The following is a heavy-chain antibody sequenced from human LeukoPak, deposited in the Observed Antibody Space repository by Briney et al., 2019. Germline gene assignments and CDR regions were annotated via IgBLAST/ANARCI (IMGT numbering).Heavy chain of an antibody. J-gene: IGHJ3*02. V-gene: IGHV3-74*01. CDR2: INSDGSNT. D-gene: IGHD5-24*01. CDR3: AREMATTNARAFDI. CDR1: GFTFSSFW. Sequence: GGSLRLSCAASGFTFSSFWMHWVRQAPGKGLVWVSRINSDGSNTNYADSVKGRFTISRDNAKNTLFLQMNSLRAEDTAVYYCAREMATTNARAFDIWGQGTMVTVSS.